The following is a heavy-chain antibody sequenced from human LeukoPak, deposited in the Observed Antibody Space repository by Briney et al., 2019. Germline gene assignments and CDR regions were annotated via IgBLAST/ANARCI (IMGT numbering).Heavy chain of an antibody. V-gene: IGHV3-53*01. CDR1: GFTVSSNY. CDR3: ARELAGWFDP. CDR2: IYSGGST. Sequence: QPGGSLRLSCAAPGFTVSSNYMSWVRQAPGKGLEWVSVIYSGGSTYYADSVKGRFTISRDNSKNTLYLQMNSLRAEDTAVYYCARELAGWFDPWGQGTLVTVSS. J-gene: IGHJ5*02.